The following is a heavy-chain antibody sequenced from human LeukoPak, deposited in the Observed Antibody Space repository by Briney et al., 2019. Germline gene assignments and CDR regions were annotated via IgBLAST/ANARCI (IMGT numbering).Heavy chain of an antibody. CDR3: ATFGYSSGWSHFDY. D-gene: IGHD6-19*01. J-gene: IGHJ4*02. CDR2: FDPEDGET. Sequence: ASVKVSCKVSGYTLTDLSMRWVRQAPGQGLEWMGGFDPEDGETIYAQKFQGRVTMTEDTSTDTAYMELSSLRSEDTAVYYCATFGYSSGWSHFDYWGQRTLVTVSS. V-gene: IGHV1-24*01. CDR1: GYTLTDLS.